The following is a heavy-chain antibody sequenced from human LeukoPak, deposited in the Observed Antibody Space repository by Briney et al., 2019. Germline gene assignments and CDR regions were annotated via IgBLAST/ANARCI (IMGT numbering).Heavy chain of an antibody. CDR3: AKYNDYDFDY. V-gene: IGHV3-7*01. D-gene: IGHD4-17*01. Sequence: GGSLRLSCAASGFTFRSNWMRWVRQAPGKGLEWVAKINQDGSQTKYVDPVKGRFTISRDNAKNSLHLQMNRLRADDTAVYYCAKYNDYDFDYWGQGTLVTVSP. J-gene: IGHJ4*02. CDR1: GFTFRSNW. CDR2: INQDGSQT.